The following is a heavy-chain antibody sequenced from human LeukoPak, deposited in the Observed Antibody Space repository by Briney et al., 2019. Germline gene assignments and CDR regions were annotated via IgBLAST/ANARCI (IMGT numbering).Heavy chain of an antibody. D-gene: IGHD4-11*01. Sequence: PGGSLRLSCAASGFTFSSYGMHWVRQAPGKGLEWVAVIWYDGSNKYYADSVKGRFTISRDNSKNTLYLQMNSLRAEDTAVYYCAREVYYSNYGPVLSGMDVWGQGTTVTVSS. V-gene: IGHV3-33*01. CDR1: GFTFSSYG. CDR3: AREVYYSNYGPVLSGMDV. CDR2: IWYDGSNK. J-gene: IGHJ6*02.